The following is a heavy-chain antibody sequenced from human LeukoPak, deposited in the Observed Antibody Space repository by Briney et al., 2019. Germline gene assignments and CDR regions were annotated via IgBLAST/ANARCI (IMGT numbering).Heavy chain of an antibody. J-gene: IGHJ4*02. CDR3: SRESGPFSPFGH. D-gene: IGHD1-26*01. CDR1: GGSISSYY. V-gene: IGHV4-4*07. Sequence: PSETLSLTCTVSGGSISSYYRSWIRQTAGKRLEWIGRIYTSGSTNFNPPLKSRVTMSVDTSNNQFSLKLSSLTAADTAIYYCSRESGPFSPFGHWAQGTLVTVTS. CDR2: IYTSGST.